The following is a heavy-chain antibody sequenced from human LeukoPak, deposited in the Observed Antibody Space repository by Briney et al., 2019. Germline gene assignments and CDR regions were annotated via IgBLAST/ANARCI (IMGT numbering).Heavy chain of an antibody. CDR1: GFTFDDYA. CDR2: ISWNSGSI. V-gene: IGHV3-9*01. J-gene: IGHJ4*02. Sequence: GRSLRLSCTASGFTFDDYAMHWVRQAPGKGLEWVLGISWNSGSIVYADSVKGRFTISRDNAKNSLYLQMNSLRAEDTALYYCAKDTTSGPGSYFDYFDYWGQGTLVTVSS. D-gene: IGHD3-10*01. CDR3: AKDTTSGPGSYFDYFDY.